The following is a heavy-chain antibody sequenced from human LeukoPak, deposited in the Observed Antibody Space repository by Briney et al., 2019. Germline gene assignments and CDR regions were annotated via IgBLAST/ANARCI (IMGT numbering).Heavy chain of an antibody. CDR2: MHPTGDST. V-gene: IGHV1-46*01. D-gene: IGHD3-3*01. CDR3: ARHDFDLPMIYSFFAH. J-gene: IGHJ5*02. CDR1: GYTFTKYY. Sequence: GASVKVSCKASGYTFTKYYMNWVRQAPGQGLEWMGIMHPTGDSTNYAQKFQGRVTLTRDTSTGTFYMELSSLTSEDTAVYYCARHDFDLPMIYSFFAHWGQGTLVTVSS.